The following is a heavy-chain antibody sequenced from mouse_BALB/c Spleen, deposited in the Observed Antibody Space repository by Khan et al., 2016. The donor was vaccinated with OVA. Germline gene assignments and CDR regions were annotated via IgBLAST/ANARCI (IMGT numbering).Heavy chain of an antibody. J-gene: IGHJ4*01. V-gene: IGHV2-6-1*01. CDR1: GFSLTNYG. Sequence: QVQLKESGPGLVAPSQSLSITCTISGFSLTNYGVHLVRQPPGKGLEWLVVIWSDGSTTYNSALKSRLTISKDNSKRQVFLKMNSLQTDDTGMYFCARQPYYHYNIMDYWGQGTSVTVSS. CDR2: IWSDGST. D-gene: IGHD2-10*01. CDR3: ARQPYYHYNIMDY.